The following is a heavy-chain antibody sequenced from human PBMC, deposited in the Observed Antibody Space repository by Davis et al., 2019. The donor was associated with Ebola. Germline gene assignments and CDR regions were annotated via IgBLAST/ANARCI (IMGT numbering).Heavy chain of an antibody. D-gene: IGHD1-26*01. CDR1: GFTFSSYG. CDR3: AKDTSRYSGSYYGFFDY. J-gene: IGHJ4*02. Sequence: PGGSLRLSCAASGFTFSSYGMHWVRQAPGKGLEWVAVISYDGSNKYYADSVKGRFTISRDNSKNTLYLQMNSLRAEDTAVYYCAKDTSRYSGSYYGFFDYWGQGTLVTVSS. CDR2: ISYDGSNK. V-gene: IGHV3-30*18.